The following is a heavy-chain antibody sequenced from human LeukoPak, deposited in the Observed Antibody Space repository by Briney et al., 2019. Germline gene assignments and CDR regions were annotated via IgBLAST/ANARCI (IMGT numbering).Heavy chain of an antibody. CDR3: ARSYYYDSPDAFDI. CDR1: GGSISSSSYY. D-gene: IGHD3-22*01. J-gene: IGHJ3*02. V-gene: IGHV4-39*01. Sequence: SETLSLTCTVSGGSISSSSYYWGWIRQPPGKGLEWIGSIYYSGSTYYNPSLKSRVTISVDTSKNQFSLKLSSVTAADTAVNYCARSYYYDSPDAFDIWGQGTMVTVSS. CDR2: IYYSGST.